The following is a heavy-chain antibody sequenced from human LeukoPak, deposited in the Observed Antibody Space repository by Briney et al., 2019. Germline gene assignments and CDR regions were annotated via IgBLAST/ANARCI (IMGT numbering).Heavy chain of an antibody. CDR1: GYSFTSYW. Sequence: HGESLKISCKGSGYSFTSYWIGWVRQMPGKCLEWMGIIYPGDSDTRYSPSFQGQVTISADKSISTAYLQWSSLKASDTAMYYCARLFGRAAIMLYNWFDPWGQGTLVTVSS. J-gene: IGHJ5*02. CDR3: ARLFGRAAIMLYNWFDP. CDR2: IYPGDSDT. V-gene: IGHV5-51*01. D-gene: IGHD3-16*01.